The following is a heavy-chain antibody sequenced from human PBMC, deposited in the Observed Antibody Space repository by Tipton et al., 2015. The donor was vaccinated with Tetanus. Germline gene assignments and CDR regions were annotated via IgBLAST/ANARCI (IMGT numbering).Heavy chain of an antibody. J-gene: IGHJ4*02. V-gene: IGHV4-59*12. CDR1: GSSMSSYY. CDR3: ARVKVSVYGPQVNYFLDS. CDR2: ITYSAST. Sequence: TLSPTCSVSGSSMSSYYWSWIRQTPGERLEWIAYITYSASTKYNPSFRSRVTMSLQASKNEFSLRLSSVTAADTAVYHCARVKVSVYGPQVNYFLDSWGQGTLVTVSS. D-gene: IGHD2-8*01.